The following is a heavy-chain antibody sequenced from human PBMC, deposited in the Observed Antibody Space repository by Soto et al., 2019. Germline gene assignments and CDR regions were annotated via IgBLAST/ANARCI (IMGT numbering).Heavy chain of an antibody. V-gene: IGHV3-23*01. J-gene: IGHJ4*02. Sequence: VGSLRLSCAASGFAFSNYALCWARQARGKGLEWVSATSGSGGTTYYAESVKGRFTISMGYFKSTLFLQMDSLTADDTALYYCAKGTGFSYGDGYSFDHWGQGT. CDR2: TSGSGGTT. CDR3: AKGTGFSYGDGYSFDH. D-gene: IGHD5-18*01. CDR1: GFAFSNYA.